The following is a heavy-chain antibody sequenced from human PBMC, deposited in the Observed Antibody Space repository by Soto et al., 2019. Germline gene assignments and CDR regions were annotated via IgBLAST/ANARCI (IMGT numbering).Heavy chain of an antibody. D-gene: IGHD2-15*01. V-gene: IGHV1-18*01. CDR2: ISAYNGNT. CDR3: ARAKGWDIVVVVAAEPDY. J-gene: IGHJ4*02. Sequence: ASVKVSCKASGYTFTSYGISWVRQAPGQGLEWMGWISAYNGNTNYAQKLQGRVTMTTDTSTSTAYMELRSLRSDDTAVYYCARAKGWDIVVVVAAEPDYWGQGTLVTVSS. CDR1: GYTFTSYG.